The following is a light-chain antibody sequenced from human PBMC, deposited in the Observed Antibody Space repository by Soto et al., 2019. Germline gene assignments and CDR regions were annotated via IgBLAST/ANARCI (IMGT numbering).Light chain of an antibody. Sequence: EIVMTQSPATLSVSPGERATLHCRASQSVSSNLGWYQHKPGQAPRLLIYGASTRATGIPARFSGSGSGTDFTLTISGLQPEDFAVYYCQQYNDWPPGYTFGQGTKVDIK. V-gene: IGKV3-15*01. CDR2: GAS. CDR3: QQYNDWPPGYT. CDR1: QSVSSN. J-gene: IGKJ2*01.